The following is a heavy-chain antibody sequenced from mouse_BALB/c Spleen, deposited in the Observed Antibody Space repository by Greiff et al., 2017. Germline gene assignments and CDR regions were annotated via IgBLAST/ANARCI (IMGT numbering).Heavy chain of an antibody. Sequence: QVQLQQSGPGLVAPSQSLSITCTVSGFSLTSYGVHWVRQPPGKGLEWLGVIWAGGSTNYNSALMSRLSISKDNSKSQVFLKMNSLQTDDTAMYYCAREDYGYGRATWFAYWGQGTLVTVSA. CDR3: AREDYGYGRATWFAY. J-gene: IGHJ3*01. D-gene: IGHD2-2*01. CDR1: GFSLTSYG. CDR2: IWAGGST. V-gene: IGHV2-9*02.